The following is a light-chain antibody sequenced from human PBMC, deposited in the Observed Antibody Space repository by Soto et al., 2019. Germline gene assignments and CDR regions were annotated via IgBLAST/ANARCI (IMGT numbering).Light chain of an antibody. J-gene: IGLJ3*02. V-gene: IGLV2-8*01. CDR3: CPFESCHPRV. CDR2: EVT. CDR1: SSDVGAYNY. Sequence: QSVLTQPPSASGSPGQSVTISCTGTSSDVGAYNYVSWYQQHAGKAPKLVIYEVTKRPSGVPDRFSGSKSANTASLTVSAAQPDDVVDSSFCPFESCHPRVFGGWTQLTVL.